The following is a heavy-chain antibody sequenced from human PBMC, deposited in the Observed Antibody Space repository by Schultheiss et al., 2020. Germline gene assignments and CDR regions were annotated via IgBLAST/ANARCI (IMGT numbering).Heavy chain of an antibody. V-gene: IGHV3-23*01. CDR3: AKGGGSFYSGLDH. J-gene: IGHJ4*02. Sequence: GGSLRLSCAASGFTFSSYAMSWVRQAPGKGLEWVSAISGSGGSTYYADSVKGRFTISRDNAKNSLYLQMSSLRAEDTAVYYCAKGGGSFYSGLDHWGQGTLVTVSA. CDR1: GFTFSSYA. D-gene: IGHD2-15*01. CDR2: ISGSGGST.